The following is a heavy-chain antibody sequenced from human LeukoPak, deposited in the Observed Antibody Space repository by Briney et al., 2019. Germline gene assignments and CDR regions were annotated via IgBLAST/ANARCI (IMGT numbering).Heavy chain of an antibody. CDR2: IYHSGST. Sequence: SETLSLTCTVSGGSISSGGYYWSWIRQPPGKGLEWIGEIYHSGSTNYNPSLKSRVTISVDTSKNQFSLKLSSVTAADTAVYYCARDPRGNWNGAGDYWGQGTLVTVSS. J-gene: IGHJ4*02. CDR1: GGSISSGGYY. D-gene: IGHD1-20*01. V-gene: IGHV4-61*08. CDR3: ARDPRGNWNGAGDY.